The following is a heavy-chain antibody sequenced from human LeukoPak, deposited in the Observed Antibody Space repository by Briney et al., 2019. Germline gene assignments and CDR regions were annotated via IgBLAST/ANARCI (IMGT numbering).Heavy chain of an antibody. CDR2: INDYNGNT. Sequence: GASVKVSCKASGYTFNTYGFSWVRQAPGQGLEWMGWINDYNGNTNHAQKLQGRVTMTTETSTSTAYMELRSLRSDDTAVYYCARRQGTTLSFDYWGQGTLVTVSS. CDR3: ARRQGTTLSFDY. D-gene: IGHD1-1*01. V-gene: IGHV1-18*01. CDR1: GYTFNTYG. J-gene: IGHJ4*02.